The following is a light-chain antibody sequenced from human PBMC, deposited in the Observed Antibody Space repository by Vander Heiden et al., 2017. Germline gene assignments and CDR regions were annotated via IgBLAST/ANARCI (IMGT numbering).Light chain of an antibody. J-gene: IGLJ2*01. Sequence: QSALTQPHSASGSPGQSVTISCTGTSSDVGGYSYGSGDQQHPGKAHNRIVYDVSERPAGVPDCFSGSKSGNTASLTVSGLQAEDEDDYYCSAYAGRNNVVFGGGTKLTVL. CDR3: SAYAGRNNVV. V-gene: IGLV2-8*01. CDR2: DVS. CDR1: SSDVGGYSY.